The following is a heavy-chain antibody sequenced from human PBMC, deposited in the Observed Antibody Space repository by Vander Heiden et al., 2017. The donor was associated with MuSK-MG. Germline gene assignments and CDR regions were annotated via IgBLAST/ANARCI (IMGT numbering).Heavy chain of an antibody. Sequence: QVQLQASGPGLVKPSETLSLTCAVSGYSISSGYYWGWIRQPPGKGLEWIGSIYHSGSTYYNPSLKSRVTISVDTSKNQFSLKLSSVTAADTAVYYCARSTWIQLWSFDYWGQGTLVTVSS. CDR2: IYHSGST. V-gene: IGHV4-38-2*01. CDR3: ARSTWIQLWSFDY. D-gene: IGHD5-18*01. J-gene: IGHJ4*02. CDR1: GYSISSGYY.